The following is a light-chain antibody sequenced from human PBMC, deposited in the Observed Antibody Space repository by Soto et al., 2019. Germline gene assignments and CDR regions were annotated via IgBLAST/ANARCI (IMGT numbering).Light chain of an antibody. CDR2: EVS. J-gene: IGLJ1*01. Sequence: QAASVSGSPGQSITISCTGTSSDVGGYRYVSWYQQHPGKAPKLMIYEVSNRPSGVSNRFSGSKSGNTASLTISGLQAEDEADYYCSSYTSTTTPYVFGTGTKLTVL. CDR1: SSDVGGYRY. CDR3: SSYTSTTTPYV. V-gene: IGLV2-14*01.